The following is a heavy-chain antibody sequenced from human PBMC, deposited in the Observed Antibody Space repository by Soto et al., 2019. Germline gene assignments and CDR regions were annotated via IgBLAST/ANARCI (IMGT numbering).Heavy chain of an antibody. CDR3: ASEEPDGFRFDY. CDR2: IYYSGTT. Sequence: SETLSLTCTVSGASISNYYWSWVRQPPGKGLQWIGYIYYSGTTYYNPSLKGRTTISADTSKNQFSLRLTSVTAADTAVYFCASEEPDGFRFDYWGQGILVTSPQ. V-gene: IGHV4-59*01. CDR1: GASISNYY. D-gene: IGHD3-10*01. J-gene: IGHJ4*02.